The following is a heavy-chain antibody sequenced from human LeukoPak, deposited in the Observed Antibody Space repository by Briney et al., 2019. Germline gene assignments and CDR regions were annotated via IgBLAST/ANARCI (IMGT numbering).Heavy chain of an antibody. V-gene: IGHV3-48*03. Sequence: GGSLRLSCAASGFTFSSYEMNWVRQAPGKGLEWVSYISSSGNTIYYADSVKGRFTISRDNAKNSLYLQMDSLRAEDTAVYYCARGDCSGGSCYLSLTTIDYWRQGTMVTVSS. CDR1: GFTFSSYE. D-gene: IGHD2-15*01. J-gene: IGHJ4*02. CDR3: ARGDCSGGSCYLSLTTIDY. CDR2: ISSSGNTI.